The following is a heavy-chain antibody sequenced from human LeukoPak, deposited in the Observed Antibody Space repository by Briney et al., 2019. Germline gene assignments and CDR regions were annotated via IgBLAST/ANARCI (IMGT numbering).Heavy chain of an antibody. CDR3: AVELRFLGFDI. CDR2: IYYSGST. D-gene: IGHD3-3*01. J-gene: IGHJ3*02. V-gene: IGHV4-31*03. Sequence: PSETLSLTCTVSGGSISSGGYYWSWIRQHPGKGLAWIGYIYYSGSTYYNPSLKSRVTISVDTSKNQFSLKLSSVTAADTAVYYCAVELRFLGFDIWGQGTMVTVSS. CDR1: GGSISSGGYY.